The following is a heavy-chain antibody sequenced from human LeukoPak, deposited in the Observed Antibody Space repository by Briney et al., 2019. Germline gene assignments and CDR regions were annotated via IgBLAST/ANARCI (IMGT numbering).Heavy chain of an antibody. V-gene: IGHV4-39*01. CDR3: ASKAVAGTTYYFDY. Sequence: KPSETLSLTCTVSGGSVSSSSYYWGWIRQPPGKGLEWIESIYYSGSTYYNPSLKSRVTISVDTSKNQFSLKLSSVTAADTAVYYCASKAVAGTTYYFDYWGQGTLVTVSS. J-gene: IGHJ4*02. D-gene: IGHD6-19*01. CDR1: GGSVSSSSYY. CDR2: IYYSGST.